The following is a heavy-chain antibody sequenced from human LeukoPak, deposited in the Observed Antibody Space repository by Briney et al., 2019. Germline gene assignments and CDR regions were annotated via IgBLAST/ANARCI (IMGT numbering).Heavy chain of an antibody. D-gene: IGHD1-26*01. V-gene: IGHV1-69*04. CDR3: ARDRRLKSGTYYYFDY. J-gene: IGHJ4*02. CDR2: IIPILGVT. Sequence: SVKVSCKASGSTFSSYTINWVRQAPGQGLEWMGRIIPILGVTNYAQKFQGRVTIAADKSTSTAYMELSTLTSEDTAVYYCARDRRLKSGTYYYFDYWGQGTLVTVSS. CDR1: GSTFSSYT.